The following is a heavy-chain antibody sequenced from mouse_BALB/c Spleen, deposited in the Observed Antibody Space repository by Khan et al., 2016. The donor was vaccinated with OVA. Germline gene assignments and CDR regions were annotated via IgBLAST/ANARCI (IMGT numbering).Heavy chain of an antibody. CDR3: ERRGVYGILEY. CDR2: INPSTGYT. D-gene: IGHD2-1*01. CDR1: GYTFTTYW. Sequence: QVQLQQSGAELAKPGASVKMSCKASGYTFTTYWMHWVKQRPGQGLDWIGYINPSTGYTEYNQKFKDKATLTADKSSSTVYMQLNSLTSEDSAVYYCERRGVYGILEYWGQGTLVTVSA. V-gene: IGHV1-7*01. J-gene: IGHJ3*01.